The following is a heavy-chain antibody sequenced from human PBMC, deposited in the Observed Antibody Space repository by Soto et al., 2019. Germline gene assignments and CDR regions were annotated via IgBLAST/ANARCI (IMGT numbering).Heavy chain of an antibody. CDR2: ISGSGGSP. CDR3: AKASCSTTNCYVPDD. J-gene: IGHJ4*02. Sequence: GGSLSLSCAASGLTFSSYTMSWVRPAPGKGLEWVSAISGSGGSPSYADSVQGRFTFSRDNAKNTLYLQMNSLRAEDTAMYYCAKASCSTTNCYVPDDWGQGTLVTIS. V-gene: IGHV3-23*01. D-gene: IGHD2-2*01. CDR1: GLTFSSYT.